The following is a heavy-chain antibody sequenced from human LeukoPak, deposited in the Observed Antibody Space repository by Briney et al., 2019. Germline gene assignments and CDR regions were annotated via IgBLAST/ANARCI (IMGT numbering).Heavy chain of an antibody. V-gene: IGHV4-59*12. CDR3: AREGRDGYGNLDY. CDR1: GGSISSYY. D-gene: IGHD5-24*01. J-gene: IGHJ4*02. CDR2: IYYSGST. Sequence: SETLSLTCTVSGGSISSYYWSWIRQPPGKGLEWIGYIYYSGSTYYNPSLKSRVTISVDTSRNQFSLKLSSVTAADTAVYYCAREGRDGYGNLDYWGQGTLVTVSS.